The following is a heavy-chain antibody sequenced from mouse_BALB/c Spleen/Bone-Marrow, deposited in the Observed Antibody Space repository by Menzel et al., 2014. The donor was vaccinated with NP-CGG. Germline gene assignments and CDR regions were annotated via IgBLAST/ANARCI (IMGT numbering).Heavy chain of an antibody. CDR2: ISSGSSTI. J-gene: IGHJ2*01. D-gene: IGHD4-1*01. CDR1: GFTFSSFG. CDR3: TRGGNWDDFDS. Sequence: EVMLVESGGGLVQPGGSRKLSCAASGFTFSSFGMHWVRQAPEKGLEGVAYISSGSSTIFYADTVKGRFTVSRDNPKNTLFLQMTSLRSEDTAMYFCTRGGNWDDFDSWGQGTTLTVSS. V-gene: IGHV5-17*02.